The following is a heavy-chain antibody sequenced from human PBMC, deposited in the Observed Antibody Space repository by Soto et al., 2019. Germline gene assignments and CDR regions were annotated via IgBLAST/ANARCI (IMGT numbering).Heavy chain of an antibody. CDR3: AKDPVGKVGAVSDY. CDR1: GFTFSSYA. V-gene: IGHV3-23*01. D-gene: IGHD1-26*01. CDR2: ISGSGGST. J-gene: IGHJ4*02. Sequence: LRLSCAASGFTFSSYAMSWVRQAPGKGLGWVSAISGSGGSTYYADSVKGRFTISRDNSKNTLYLQMNSLRAEDTAVYYCAKDPVGKVGAVSDYWGQGTLVTVSS.